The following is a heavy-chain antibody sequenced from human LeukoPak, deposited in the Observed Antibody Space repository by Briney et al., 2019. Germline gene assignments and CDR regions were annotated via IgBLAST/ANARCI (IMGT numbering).Heavy chain of an antibody. V-gene: IGHV4-61*01. CDR3: ARISKQRMDWFDP. CDR1: GGSISSSSYY. J-gene: IGHJ5*02. CDR2: IYYSGST. Sequence: SETLSLTCTVSGGSISSSSYYWRWLRQPPGTGLEWIGYIYYSGSTNYNPSLKSRVTISVDTSKNQFSLKLSSVTAADTAVYYCARISKQRMDWFDPWGQGTLVTVSS. D-gene: IGHD6-25*01.